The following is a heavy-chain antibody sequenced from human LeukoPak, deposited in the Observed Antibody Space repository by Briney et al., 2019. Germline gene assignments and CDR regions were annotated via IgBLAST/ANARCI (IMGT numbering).Heavy chain of an antibody. Sequence: PGRSLRLSCAASGFTFSSYGMHWVRQAPGKGLEWVAVIWYDGSNKYYADSVEGRFTISRDNSKNTLYLQMNSLRAEDTAVYYCARGAYCSSTSCYPYYYYGMDVWGKGTTVTVSS. V-gene: IGHV3-33*01. CDR1: GFTFSSYG. CDR2: IWYDGSNK. CDR3: ARGAYCSSTSCYPYYYYGMDV. J-gene: IGHJ6*04. D-gene: IGHD2-2*01.